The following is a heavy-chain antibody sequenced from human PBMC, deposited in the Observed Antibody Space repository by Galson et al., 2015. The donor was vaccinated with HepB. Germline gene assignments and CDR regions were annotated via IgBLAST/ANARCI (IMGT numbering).Heavy chain of an antibody. J-gene: IGHJ4*02. D-gene: IGHD2-15*01. V-gene: IGHV3-7*01. Sequence: SLRLSCAVSGFTFSSHWMSWVRQAPGKGLEWVANIRQDGSEKDYVGSVKGRFTVSRDNAKNSLFLQMNSLRAEDTAVYYCASYNRVVEYFDSWGQGTLVTVSS. CDR1: GFTFSSHW. CDR3: ASYNRVVEYFDS. CDR2: IRQDGSEK.